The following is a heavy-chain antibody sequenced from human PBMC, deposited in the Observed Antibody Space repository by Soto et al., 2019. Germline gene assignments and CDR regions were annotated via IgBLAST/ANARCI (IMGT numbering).Heavy chain of an antibody. CDR3: ARVGRGCTNGVCYFFSPGSDPYYGMDV. V-gene: IGHV3-21*01. Sequence: GGSLRLSCAASGFTFSSYSMNWVRQAPGKGLEWVSSISSSSSYIYYADSVKGRFTISRDNAKNSLYLQMNSLRAEDTAVYYCARVGRGCTNGVCYFFSPGSDPYYGMDVWGQGTTVTVS. D-gene: IGHD2-8*01. CDR1: GFTFSSYS. CDR2: ISSSSSYI. J-gene: IGHJ6*02.